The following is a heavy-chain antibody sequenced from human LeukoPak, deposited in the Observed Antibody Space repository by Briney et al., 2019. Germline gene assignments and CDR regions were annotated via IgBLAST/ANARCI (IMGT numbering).Heavy chain of an antibody. D-gene: IGHD2-8*01. J-gene: IGHJ6*03. Sequence: GASVKVSCKASGYTFTSYGISWVRQAPGQGLEWMGWISAYNGNTNYAQKLQGRVTMTTDTSTSTAYMELRSLRSDDTAVYYCARGQHCTNGVCYREGYYYYYMDVWGKGTTVTVSS. CDR2: ISAYNGNT. V-gene: IGHV1-18*01. CDR1: GYTFTSYG. CDR3: ARGQHCTNGVCYREGYYYYYMDV.